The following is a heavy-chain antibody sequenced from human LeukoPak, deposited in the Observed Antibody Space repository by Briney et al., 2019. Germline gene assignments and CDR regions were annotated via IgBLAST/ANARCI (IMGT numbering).Heavy chain of an antibody. CDR2: INHSGST. CDR3: ARGGTFLVLWFGESNWFDP. Sequence: PSETLSLTCAVYGGSFSGYYRSWIRQPPGKGLEWIGEINHSGSTNYNPSLKSRVTISVDTSKNQFSLKLSSVTAADTAVYYCARGGTFLVLWFGESNWFDPWGQGTLVTVSS. V-gene: IGHV4-34*01. CDR1: GGSFSGYY. D-gene: IGHD3-10*01. J-gene: IGHJ5*02.